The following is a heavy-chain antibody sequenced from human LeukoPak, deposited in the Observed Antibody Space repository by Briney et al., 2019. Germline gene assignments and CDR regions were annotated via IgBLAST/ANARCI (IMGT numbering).Heavy chain of an antibody. D-gene: IGHD3-10*01. V-gene: IGHV3-23*01. CDR2: ISGSGGST. CDR3: AKPRSPYYYGSGDIFDY. J-gene: IGHJ4*02. Sequence: GGSLRLSCAASGFTFSSYAMSWVRQAPGKGLEWVSAISGSGGSTYYADSVKGRFTISRDNSKNTLYLQMNSLRAEDTAVYYCAKPRSPYYYGSGDIFDYWGQGTLVTVSS. CDR1: GFTFSSYA.